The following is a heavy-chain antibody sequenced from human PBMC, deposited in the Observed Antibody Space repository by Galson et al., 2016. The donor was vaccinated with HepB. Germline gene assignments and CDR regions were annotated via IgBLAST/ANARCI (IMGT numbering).Heavy chain of an antibody. CDR3: AREESAGRDYYHAVDV. D-gene: IGHD4/OR15-4a*01. V-gene: IGHV4-31*03. Sequence: TLSLTCTVSGGSISSGDYYWSWIRQHPGKGLEWIGYIYYYGSTYYSPSLRSRVTLSVDTSKNQFSLKLISVTAADTAVYYCAREESAGRDYYHAVDVWGQGTTVNVSS. CDR1: GGSISSGDYY. J-gene: IGHJ6*02. CDR2: IYYYGST.